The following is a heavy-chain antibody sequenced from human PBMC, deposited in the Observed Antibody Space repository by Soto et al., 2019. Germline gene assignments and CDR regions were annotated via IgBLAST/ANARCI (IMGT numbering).Heavy chain of an antibody. Sequence: QVQLQESGPGLVKPSETLSLTCTVSGGSISSYYWSWIRQPPGKGLEWIGYIYYSGSTNYNPSLKSRVTISVDTSKNQFSLKLSSVTAADTAVYYCARTSPGIAAAGTFLPTKPQNLLFDYWGQGTLVTVSS. CDR1: GGSISSYY. J-gene: IGHJ4*02. CDR2: IYYSGST. D-gene: IGHD6-13*01. CDR3: ARTSPGIAAAGTFLPTKPQNLLFDY. V-gene: IGHV4-59*01.